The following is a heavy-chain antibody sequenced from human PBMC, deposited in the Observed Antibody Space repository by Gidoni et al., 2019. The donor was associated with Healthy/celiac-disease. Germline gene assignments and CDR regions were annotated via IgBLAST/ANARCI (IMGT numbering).Heavy chain of an antibody. D-gene: IGHD4-17*01. CDR3: ARGILYGKTGYFVY. V-gene: IGHV3-30*07. Sequence: GRFTISRDNSKNTLYLQMNSLRAEDTAVYYCARGILYGKTGYFVYWGQGTLVTVSS. J-gene: IGHJ4*02.